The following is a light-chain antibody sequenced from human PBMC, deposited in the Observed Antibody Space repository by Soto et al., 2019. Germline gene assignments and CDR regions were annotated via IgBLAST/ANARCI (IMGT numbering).Light chain of an antibody. J-gene: IGLJ2*01. V-gene: IGLV2-23*01. CDR3: CSYAGSSVA. CDR2: EGS. CDR1: SSDVGSYNL. Sequence: QSALTQPASVSGSPGQSITISCTGTSSDVGSYNLVSWYQQHPGKAPKLMIYEGSKRPSGVSNRFYGSKSGNTASLTISGVQAEDEAEYYCCSYAGSSVAFGGGTQLTVL.